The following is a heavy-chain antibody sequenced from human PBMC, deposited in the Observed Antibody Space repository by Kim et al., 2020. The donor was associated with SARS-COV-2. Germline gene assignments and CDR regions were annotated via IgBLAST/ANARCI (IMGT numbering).Heavy chain of an antibody. V-gene: IGHV3-15*01. Sequence: GGSLRLSCAASGFTFSSAWMSWVRQAPGKGLEWVGRIRSKNDGGTTDYAAPVKGRFTISRDDSKTTLYLQMNSLKTEDTAVYYCTTYSFLFYGSGLDAFAIWGQGTMVTVSS. CDR1: GFTFSSAW. CDR3: TTYSFLFYGSGLDAFAI. CDR2: IRSKNDGGTT. J-gene: IGHJ3*02. D-gene: IGHD3-10*01.